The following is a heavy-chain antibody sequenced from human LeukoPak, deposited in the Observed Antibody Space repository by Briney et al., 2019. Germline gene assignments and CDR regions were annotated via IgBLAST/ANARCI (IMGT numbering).Heavy chain of an antibody. D-gene: IGHD2-2*01. CDR2: INHSGST. CDR3: ALLAAMTHPFDY. Sequence: TSETLSLTCAVYGGSFSGNYWSWIRQPPGKGLEWIGEINHSGSTNYNPSLKSRVTISVDTSKNQFSLKLSSVTAADTAVYYCALLAAMTHPFDYWGQGTLATVSS. J-gene: IGHJ4*02. V-gene: IGHV4-34*01. CDR1: GGSFSGNY.